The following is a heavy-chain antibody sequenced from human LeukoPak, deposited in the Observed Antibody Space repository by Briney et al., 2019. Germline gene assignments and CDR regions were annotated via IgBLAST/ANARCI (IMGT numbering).Heavy chain of an antibody. Sequence: QPGESLRLSCEASGFTFSNYVIHWVRQAPGKGLEWLAVISYDGTNKYYTDSVKGRFTISGDHSKTTVDLQMDSLGGADTAVYYCARSPTYYYMDVWGKGTTVTVSS. CDR3: ARSPTYYYMDV. CDR2: ISYDGTNK. V-gene: IGHV3-30-3*01. CDR1: GFTFSNYV. J-gene: IGHJ6*03.